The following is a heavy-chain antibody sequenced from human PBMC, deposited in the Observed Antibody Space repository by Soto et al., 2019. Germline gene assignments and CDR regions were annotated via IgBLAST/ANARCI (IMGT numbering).Heavy chain of an antibody. V-gene: IGHV1-3*01. CDR2: ISGDHGNT. CDR1: RYLFNKSA. D-gene: IGHD6-19*01. CDR3: ARNGVAAGNINFDY. Sequence: ASVTVSYKACRYLFNKSAMLWGLQAPGQRVEGMGRISGDHGNTKYSPKSQDRVTITRDTSASTAYMELSSLRSEDTALYYCARNGVAAGNINFDYWGQGTLVTVSS. J-gene: IGHJ4*03.